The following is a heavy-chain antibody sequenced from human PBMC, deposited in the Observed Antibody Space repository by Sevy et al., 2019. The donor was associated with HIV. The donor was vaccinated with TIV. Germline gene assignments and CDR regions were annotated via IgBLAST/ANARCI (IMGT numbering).Heavy chain of an antibody. V-gene: IGHV3-33*01. D-gene: IGHD3-22*01. CDR3: ARGGYYYDNAAYYAFDS. Sequence: GGSLRLSCTTSGFTFSAYAMHWVRQAPGKGLEWVAIIWSDGVYQYHGDSVKGRFTISRDNFKNTLYLQMNSLRVEDTAVYYCARGGYYYDNAAYYAFDSWGQGTLVTVSS. CDR2: IWSDGVYQ. J-gene: IGHJ4*02. CDR1: GFTFSAYA.